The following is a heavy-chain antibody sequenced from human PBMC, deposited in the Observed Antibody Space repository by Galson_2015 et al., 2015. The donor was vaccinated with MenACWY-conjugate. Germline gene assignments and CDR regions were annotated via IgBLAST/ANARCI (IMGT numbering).Heavy chain of an antibody. CDR1: GYTFTAYA. V-gene: IGHV7-4-1*02. J-gene: IGHJ5*02. CDR3: VRDPKLSSSWYLSDP. Sequence: SVKVSCKASGYTFTAYAINWVRQAPGQGLEWLGWINTDTGNPTYAQGFTGRFVFSLDTSVSTAYLQISSLEAEDTAIYYCVRDPKLSSSWYLSDPWGQGTLVTVSS. CDR2: INTDTGNP. D-gene: IGHD6-13*01.